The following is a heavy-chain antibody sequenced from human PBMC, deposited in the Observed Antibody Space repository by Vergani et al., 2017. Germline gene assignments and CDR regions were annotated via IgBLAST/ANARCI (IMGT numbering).Heavy chain of an antibody. Sequence: VQLVESGGGLVQPGGSLRLSCAASGFTVSSNYMSWVRQAPGKGLEWVSVIWYDGSNKYYADSVKGRFTISRDNSKNTLYLQMNSLRAEDTAVYYCARGSDYGDYGAFDYWGQGTLVTVSS. V-gene: IGHV3-33*08. J-gene: IGHJ4*02. CDR2: IWYDGSNK. CDR3: ARGSDYGDYGAFDY. CDR1: GFTVSSNY. D-gene: IGHD4-17*01.